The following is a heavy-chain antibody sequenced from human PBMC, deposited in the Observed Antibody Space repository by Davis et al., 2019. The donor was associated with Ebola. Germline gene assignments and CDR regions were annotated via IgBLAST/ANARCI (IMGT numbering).Heavy chain of an antibody. CDR2: IYYSGST. D-gene: IGHD3-3*01. CDR1: GGSISNYF. Sequence: PSETLSLTCTVSGGSISNYFWSWIRQPPGKGLEWIGYIYYSGSTNYNTSLKSRVTISVDTSKNQFSLKLSSVTAADTAVYYCARVGYDFWSGYYPYYGMDVWGQGTTVTVSS. J-gene: IGHJ6*02. CDR3: ARVGYDFWSGYYPYYGMDV. V-gene: IGHV4-59*01.